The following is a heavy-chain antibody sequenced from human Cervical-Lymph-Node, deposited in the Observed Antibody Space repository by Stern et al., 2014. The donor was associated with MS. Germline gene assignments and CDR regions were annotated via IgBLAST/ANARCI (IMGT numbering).Heavy chain of an antibody. Sequence: VQLVESGADVKKPGASVKVSCKASGYTFTAYNMHWLRQAPGQALEWMGRINPKSGVTTHAQKFQDRVTMTRDTSISTVYMELSRLRSNDTAMYYCATRRGCSGGSCSSRSLDYWGQGTLVTVSS. CDR2: INPKSGVT. J-gene: IGHJ4*02. V-gene: IGHV1-2*06. CDR3: ATRRGCSGGSCSSRSLDY. D-gene: IGHD2-15*01. CDR1: GYTFTAYN.